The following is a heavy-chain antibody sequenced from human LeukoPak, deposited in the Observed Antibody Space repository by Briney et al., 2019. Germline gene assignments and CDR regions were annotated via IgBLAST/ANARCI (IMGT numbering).Heavy chain of an antibody. J-gene: IGHJ4*02. CDR1: GFTFSSYG. Sequence: GGSLRLSCAASGFTFSSYGMHWVRQAPGKGLEWVAVISYDGSNKYYADSVKGRFTISRDNSKNTLYLQMNSLRAEDTAVYYCAKDRDYGDYLYYFDYWGQGTLVTVSS. CDR2: ISYDGSNK. D-gene: IGHD4-17*01. V-gene: IGHV3-30*18. CDR3: AKDRDYGDYLYYFDY.